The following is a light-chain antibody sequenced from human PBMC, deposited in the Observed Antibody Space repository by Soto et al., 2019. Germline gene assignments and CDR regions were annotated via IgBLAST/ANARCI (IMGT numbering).Light chain of an antibody. CDR3: QVWDSSSDHPVV. CDR1: NSGSKS. V-gene: IGLV3-21*04. J-gene: IGLJ2*01. Sequence: SSELTQPPSVSVAPGKTARITCGGNNSGSKSVHWYQQKPGQAPVLVIYYDSDRPSGIPERFSGSNSGNTATLTISRVEAGDEADYYCQVWDSSSDHPVVFGGGTKVTVL. CDR2: YDS.